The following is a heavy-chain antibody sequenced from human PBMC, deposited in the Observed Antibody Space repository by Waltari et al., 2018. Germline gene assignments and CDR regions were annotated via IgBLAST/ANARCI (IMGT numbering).Heavy chain of an antibody. V-gene: IGHV3-23*01. CDR3: AKDSCEGRGGGSCYNP. CDR1: GFTFNHSP. J-gene: IGHJ5*02. CDR2: ITHSASYT. Sequence: EVQLLESGGCLVLPGGSFILPCAASGFTFNHSPITWVRQAPGKVPGWVSSITHSASYTYYRDSVKGRFTISRDNSESTLYLQMNNLRAEDTAIYYCAKDSCEGRGGGSCYNPWGQGTLVTVSS. D-gene: IGHD2-15*01.